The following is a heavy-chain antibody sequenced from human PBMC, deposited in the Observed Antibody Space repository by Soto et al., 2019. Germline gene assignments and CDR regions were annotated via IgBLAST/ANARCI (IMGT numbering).Heavy chain of an antibody. CDR1: GFSLSTSGVG. D-gene: IGHD2-2*01. V-gene: IGHV2-5*02. CDR2: IYWDEDK. Sequence: QITLKESGPTLVKPTQTLTLTCTFSGFSLSTSGVGVAWIRQPPGKALEWLALIYWDEDKRYSPSLKSRLTITKDTYKNQVVLTMTTMDPWDTATYYCVHRGCTITRCYEGDYWGQGTLVTVSS. CDR3: VHRGCTITRCYEGDY. J-gene: IGHJ4*02.